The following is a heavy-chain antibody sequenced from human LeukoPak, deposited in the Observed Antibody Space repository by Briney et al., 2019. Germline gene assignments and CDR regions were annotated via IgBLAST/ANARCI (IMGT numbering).Heavy chain of an antibody. CDR3: ARCISGSYYFDY. V-gene: IGHV1-69*04. J-gene: IGHJ4*02. Sequence: SVKVSCRASGGTFSSYAISWVRQAPGQGLEWMGRIIPIFGIANYAQKFQGRVTITADKSTSTAYMELSSLRSEDTAVYYCARCISGSYYFDYWGQGTLVTVSS. D-gene: IGHD1-26*01. CDR2: IIPIFGIA. CDR1: GGTFSSYA.